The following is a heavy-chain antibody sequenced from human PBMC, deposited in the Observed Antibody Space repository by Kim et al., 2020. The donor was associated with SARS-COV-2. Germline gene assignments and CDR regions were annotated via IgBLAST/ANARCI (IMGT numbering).Heavy chain of an antibody. CDR1: GGTFSSYA. J-gene: IGHJ4*02. Sequence: SVKVSCKASGGTFSSYAISWVRQAPGQGLEWMGGIIPIFGTANYAQKFQGRVTITADESTSTAYMELSSLRSEDTAVYYCATQQRRGYSYGYGYWGQGTLVTVSS. CDR3: ATQQRRGYSYGYGY. CDR2: IIPIFGTA. D-gene: IGHD5-18*01. V-gene: IGHV1-69*13.